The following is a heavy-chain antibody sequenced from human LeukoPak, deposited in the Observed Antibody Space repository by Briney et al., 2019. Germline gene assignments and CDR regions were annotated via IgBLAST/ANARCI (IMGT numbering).Heavy chain of an antibody. CDR1: GGSISSNSYY. CDR3: ASIMPGYSSSWYSYYFDY. Sequence: SETPSLTCTVSGGSISSNSYYWGWIRQPPGKGLEWIGSIYYSGSTYYNPSLKSRVTISVDTSKNQFSLKLSSVTAADTAVYYCASIMPGYSSSWYSYYFDYWGQGTLVTVSS. CDR2: IYYSGST. J-gene: IGHJ4*02. V-gene: IGHV4-39*01. D-gene: IGHD6-13*01.